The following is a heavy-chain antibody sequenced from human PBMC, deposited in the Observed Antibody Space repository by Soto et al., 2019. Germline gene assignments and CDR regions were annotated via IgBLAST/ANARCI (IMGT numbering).Heavy chain of an antibody. D-gene: IGHD6-13*01. CDR2: IVVGSGNT. Sequence: QMQLVQSGPEVKKPGTSVKVSCKASGFTFTSSAVQWVRQARGQRLEWIGWIVVGSGNTNYSQKFQERVTITRDMSTSTAYMELSSLRSEDTAVYYCAAANGAAAGNYWGQGTLVTVSS. CDR3: AAANGAAAGNY. J-gene: IGHJ4*02. V-gene: IGHV1-58*01. CDR1: GFTFTSSA.